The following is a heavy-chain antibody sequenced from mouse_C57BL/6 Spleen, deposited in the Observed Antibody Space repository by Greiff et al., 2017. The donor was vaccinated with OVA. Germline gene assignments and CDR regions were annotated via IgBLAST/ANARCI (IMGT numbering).Heavy chain of an antibody. V-gene: IGHV5-4*01. J-gene: IGHJ2*01. Sequence: EVNLVESGGGLVKPGGSLKLSCAASGFTFSSYAMSWVRQTPEKRLEWVATISDGGSYTYYPDNVKGRFTISRDNAKNNLYLQMSHLKSEDTAMYYCARDLYYGTHYFDYWGQGTTLTVSS. CDR1: GFTFSSYA. D-gene: IGHD1-1*01. CDR2: ISDGGSYT. CDR3: ARDLYYGTHYFDY.